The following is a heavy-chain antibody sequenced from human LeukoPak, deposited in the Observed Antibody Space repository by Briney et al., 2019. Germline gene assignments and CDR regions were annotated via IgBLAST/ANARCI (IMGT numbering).Heavy chain of an antibody. D-gene: IGHD5/OR15-5a*01. Sequence: PGGSLRLSCAASGFTFSSYSMNWVRQAPGKGLEWVSGLYSGGTAYYADSVRGRFTISRDNSKNTLYLQMNTLRAEDTALYYCARGRAGGSTTYNMDVWGQGTTVTVSS. V-gene: IGHV3-66*01. J-gene: IGHJ6*02. CDR2: LYSGGTA. CDR3: ARGRAGGSTTYNMDV. CDR1: GFTFSSYS.